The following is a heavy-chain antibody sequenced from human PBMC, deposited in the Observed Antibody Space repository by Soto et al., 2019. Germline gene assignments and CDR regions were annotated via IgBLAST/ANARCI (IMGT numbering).Heavy chain of an antibody. CDR3: ARDLGYSSPNGFDY. D-gene: IGHD5-18*01. CDR1: GFTFSNYG. CDR2: ISYDGSSK. Sequence: PGGSLRLSGAASGFTFSNYGMYWVRQAPGKGLEWVAFISYDGSSKFYADSVKGRFTISRDNAKNSLYLQMNSLRAEDTAVYYCARDLGYSSPNGFDYWGQGTVVTVSS. J-gene: IGHJ4*02. V-gene: IGHV3-30*03.